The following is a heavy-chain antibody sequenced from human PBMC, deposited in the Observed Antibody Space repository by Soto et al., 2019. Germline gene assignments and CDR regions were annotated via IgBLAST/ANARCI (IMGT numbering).Heavy chain of an antibody. CDR3: TRDRPDTAARY. D-gene: IGHD6-6*01. CDR2: IRSKAYGGTT. Sequence: GGSLRLSCPASGFSFGDYAMSWFRQAPGKGLEWVGFIRSKAYGGTTEYAASVKGRLTISRDDSKSIAYLQMNSLKTEDTAVYYCTRDRPDTAARYWGQGTLVTVSS. J-gene: IGHJ4*02. CDR1: GFSFGDYA. V-gene: IGHV3-49*03.